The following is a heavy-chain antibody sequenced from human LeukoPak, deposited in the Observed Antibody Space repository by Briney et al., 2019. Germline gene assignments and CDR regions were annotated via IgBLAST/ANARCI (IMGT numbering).Heavy chain of an antibody. D-gene: IGHD1-14*01. CDR1: GFTFSSYE. V-gene: IGHV3-48*01. CDR3: ARAPSPGTLDP. CDR2: ISSSSSTI. J-gene: IGHJ5*02. Sequence: PGGSLRLSCAASGFTFSSYEMNWVRQAPGKGLEWVSYISSSSSTIYYAGSVKGRFTISRDNAKNSLYLQMNSLRAEDTAVYYCARAPSPGTLDPWGQGTLVTVSS.